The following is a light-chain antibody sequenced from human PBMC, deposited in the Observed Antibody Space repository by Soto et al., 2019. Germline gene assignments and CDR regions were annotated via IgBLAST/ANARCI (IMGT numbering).Light chain of an antibody. Sequence: IQMTQSPSSLSASVGDRVTLTCRASQDIRSELSWYQQKSGRAPKLLIYAPSTVESGVPSRFSGSGSGTDFTLTINSLQTEDFATYYCLQDYGYPRTFGPGTKVEIK. J-gene: IGKJ3*01. CDR1: QDIRSE. V-gene: IGKV1-6*01. CDR3: LQDYGYPRT. CDR2: APS.